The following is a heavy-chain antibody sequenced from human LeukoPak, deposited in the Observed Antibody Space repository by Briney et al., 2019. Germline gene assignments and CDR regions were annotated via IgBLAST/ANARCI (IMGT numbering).Heavy chain of an antibody. CDR3: ARGQTIVLMVYPILCY. CDR2: INPNSGGT. CDR1: GYTFTGYY. J-gene: IGHJ4*03. V-gene: IGHV1-2*02. Sequence: GASVKVSCKASGYTFTGYYLHWVRQAPGQGLEWMGWINPNSGGTNYAQKFQGRVTMTRDTSISTAYTELSRLRSDDTAVYYCARGQTIVLMVYPILCYWGHGTPFTVSS. D-gene: IGHD2-8*01.